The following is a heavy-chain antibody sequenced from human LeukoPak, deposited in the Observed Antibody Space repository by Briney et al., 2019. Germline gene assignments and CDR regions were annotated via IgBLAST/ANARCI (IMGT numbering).Heavy chain of an antibody. D-gene: IGHD3-22*01. Sequence: SQTLSLTCTVSGGSISSGDYYWSWIRQPPGKGLEWIAYIYYSGSTYYNPSLKSRVTISVDTSKNRFSLKLSSVTAADTAVYYCARAQYYYDSSGHPDAFDIWGQGTMVTVSS. J-gene: IGHJ3*02. V-gene: IGHV4-30-4*01. CDR3: ARAQYYYDSSGHPDAFDI. CDR1: GGSISSGDYY. CDR2: IYYSGST.